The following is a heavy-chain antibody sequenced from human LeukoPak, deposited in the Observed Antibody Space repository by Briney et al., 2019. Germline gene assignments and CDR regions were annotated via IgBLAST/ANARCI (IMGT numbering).Heavy chain of an antibody. D-gene: IGHD1-1*01. CDR3: ATNGSGGYHYYYYHMDA. V-gene: IGHV3-23*01. J-gene: IGHJ6*03. Sequence: GGSLRLSCAASGFSFGKFAMQWVGLAPGKGLEWVSSISGSGGNTYYADSVNGRVTISRDNSMDTLYLHINGLRVEDTATYFCATNGSGGYHYYYYHMDAWGKGTTVTVSS. CDR1: GFSFGKFA. CDR2: ISGSGGNT.